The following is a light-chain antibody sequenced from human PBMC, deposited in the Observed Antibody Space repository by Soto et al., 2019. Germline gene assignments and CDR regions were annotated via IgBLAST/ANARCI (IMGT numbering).Light chain of an antibody. CDR1: TSDVGGYNY. J-gene: IGLJ1*01. V-gene: IGLV2-14*01. CDR2: EVS. Sequence: QSALTHPASVSGSPGQSITISCTGTTSDVGGYNYVSWYQQHPGKVPKLLIHEVSNRPSGVSNRFSGSKSGNTASLTISGLQAEDEADYYCLSKTSSISESFGTGTKVTVL. CDR3: LSKTSSISES.